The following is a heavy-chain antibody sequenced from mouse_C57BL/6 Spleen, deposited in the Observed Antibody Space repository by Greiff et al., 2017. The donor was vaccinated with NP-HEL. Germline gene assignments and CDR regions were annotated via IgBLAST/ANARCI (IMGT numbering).Heavy chain of an antibody. J-gene: IGHJ1*03. Sequence: QVQLQQPGAELVKPGASVKMSCKASGYTFTSYWITWVKQRPGQGLEWIGDIYPGSGSTNSNEKFKSKATLTVDTSSSTAYMQLSSLTSEDSAVYYCARSFNWDGYFDVWGTGTTVTVSS. D-gene: IGHD4-1*02. V-gene: IGHV1-55*01. CDR1: GYTFTSYW. CDR3: ARSFNWDGYFDV. CDR2: IYPGSGST.